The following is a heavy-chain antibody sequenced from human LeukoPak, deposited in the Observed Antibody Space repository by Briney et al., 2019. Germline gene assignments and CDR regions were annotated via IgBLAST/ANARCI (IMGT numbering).Heavy chain of an antibody. CDR2: ISPSGDT. J-gene: IGHJ4*01. D-gene: IGHD3-10*01. V-gene: IGHV3-23*01. Sequence: GRSLRLSCGAAGFSFTSHALTWVRQAPGKGLEWVSSISPSGDTYYADSVKGRFTSSRDSSTSTLYLQMNSLRVEDTAVYYCAKVTWFGEQGWGHGTLVTVSS. CDR1: GFSFTSHA. CDR3: AKVTWFGEQG.